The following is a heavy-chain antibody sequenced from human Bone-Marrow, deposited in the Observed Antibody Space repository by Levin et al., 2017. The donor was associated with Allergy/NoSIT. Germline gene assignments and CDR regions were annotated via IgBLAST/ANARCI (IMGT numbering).Heavy chain of an antibody. Sequence: LSLTCAASGFTFSLSGMHWVRQAPGKGLEWVTVISYDGSNQYYADSVKGRFTISRDNSKNTLYLQMNSLRPEDTAMYFCAQDRRATLTSAGSLESWGQGTLVTVSS. CDR3: AQDRRATLTSAGSLES. J-gene: IGHJ4*02. CDR2: ISYDGSNQ. CDR1: GFTFSLSG. V-gene: IGHV3-30*18. D-gene: IGHD5-24*01.